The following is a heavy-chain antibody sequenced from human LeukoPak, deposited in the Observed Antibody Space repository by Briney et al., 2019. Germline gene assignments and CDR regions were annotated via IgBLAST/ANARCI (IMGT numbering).Heavy chain of an antibody. Sequence: SETLSLTCTVSGGSISSYYWSWIRQPPGKGLEWIGYIYYSGSTYYNPSLKSRVTMSVDTSKTQFSLKLSSVTAVDTAVYYCARTLTGGYYYGMDVWGQGTTVTVSS. J-gene: IGHJ6*02. CDR1: GGSISSYY. V-gene: IGHV4-59*04. CDR2: IYYSGST. D-gene: IGHD1-14*01. CDR3: ARTLTGGYYYGMDV.